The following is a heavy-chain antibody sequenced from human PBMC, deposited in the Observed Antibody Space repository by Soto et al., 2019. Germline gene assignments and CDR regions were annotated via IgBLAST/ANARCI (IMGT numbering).Heavy chain of an antibody. CDR3: ARLGHPGH. J-gene: IGHJ4*02. CDR2: VIPILGTA. V-gene: IGHV1-69*01. Sequence: QVQLVQSGAEVKKPGSSVNVSCTASGGSLRNSVISWVRQAPAQRLEWMGGVIPILGTANYAQKFQGRVTMTADEATSTAYLDLSSLSTDDPAVYYCARLGHPGHWGPGTLVIASS. CDR1: GGSLRNSV.